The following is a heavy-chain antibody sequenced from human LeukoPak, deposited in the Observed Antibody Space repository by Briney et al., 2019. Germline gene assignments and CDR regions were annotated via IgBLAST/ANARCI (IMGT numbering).Heavy chain of an antibody. J-gene: IGHJ4*02. CDR1: GFAFSSYG. CDR3: ANDHIVGGTRLEY. Sequence: GGSLRLSCEASGFAFSSYGMHWVRQAPGKGLEWLSFIRFDAAREYYVDSVMGRFTVSRDNSKNTLFLQMNSLRLEDTAIYYCANDHIVGGTRLEYWGQGTLVSVSS. D-gene: IGHD1-26*01. V-gene: IGHV3-30*02. CDR2: IRFDAARE.